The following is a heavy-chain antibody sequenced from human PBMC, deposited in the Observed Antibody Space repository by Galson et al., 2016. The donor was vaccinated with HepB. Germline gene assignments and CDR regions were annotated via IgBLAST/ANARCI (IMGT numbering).Heavy chain of an antibody. V-gene: IGHV1-46*01. J-gene: IGHJ6*02. CDR3: ARGGGGSDDHYYYGMDV. D-gene: IGHD2-15*01. CDR2: INPSGGST. CDR1: GYTFTSHY. Sequence: SVKVSCKASGYTFTSHYMHWVRQAPGQGLEWMGIINPSGGSTSYVQKFQGRVTMTRDTSTSTVYMDLRSLRYEDTAVYYCARGGGGSDDHYYYGMDVGGPGTTVTVSS.